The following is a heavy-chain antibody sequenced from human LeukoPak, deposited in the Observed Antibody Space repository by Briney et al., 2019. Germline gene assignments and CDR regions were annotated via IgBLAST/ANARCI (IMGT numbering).Heavy chain of an antibody. CDR3: ARGPY. Sequence: PSQTLSLTCTVSGDSISSGDYYWNWIRQPAGKRLEWIGRISTSGTPNYNPSFRGRLTISIDTSKNQFSLNLRSVTAAETGIYYCARGPYWGQGTLVTVSS. V-gene: IGHV4-61*02. J-gene: IGHJ4*02. CDR1: GDSISSGDYY. CDR2: ISTSGTP.